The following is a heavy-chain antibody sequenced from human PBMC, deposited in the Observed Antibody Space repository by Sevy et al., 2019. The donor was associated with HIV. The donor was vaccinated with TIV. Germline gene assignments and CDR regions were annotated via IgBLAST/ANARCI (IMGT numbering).Heavy chain of an antibody. CDR2: ISYTSTTI. CDR1: GFTFNTYN. J-gene: IGHJ6*02. CDR3: ASSDATSRFGYYYFAMDF. V-gene: IGHV3-48*02. Sequence: GGSLRLSCAVSGFTFNTYNMNWVRQAPGKGLEWVSYISYTSTTIYYADSVRGRFTISRDNAKNTLYLQMNSLRDEDTAVYYCASSDATSRFGYYYFAMDFWGQETSVTVSS. D-gene: IGHD3-22*01.